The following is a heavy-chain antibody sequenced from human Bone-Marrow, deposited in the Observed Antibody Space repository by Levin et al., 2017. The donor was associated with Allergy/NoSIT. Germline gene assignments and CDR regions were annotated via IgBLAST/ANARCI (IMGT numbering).Heavy chain of an antibody. Sequence: TGGSLRLSCAVSGFALNAFAMHWVRQAPGKGLEWVAVISHDGTEKNYADSVRGRFTISRSNIKDTVDLQMNSLRSDDSAIYYCARESDSSGYYFWYFFDLWGQGTRVAVSS. CDR3: ARESDSSGYYFWYFFDL. CDR1: GFALNAFA. V-gene: IGHV3-30*04. D-gene: IGHD3-22*01. J-gene: IGHJ4*02. CDR2: ISHDGTEK.